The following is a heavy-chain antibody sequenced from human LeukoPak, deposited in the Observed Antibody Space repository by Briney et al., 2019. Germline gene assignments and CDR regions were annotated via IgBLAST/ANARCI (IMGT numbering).Heavy chain of an antibody. J-gene: IGHJ3*02. V-gene: IGHV3-30*02. CDR2: IRYDGSNK. CDR3: AKDGDYGDYVSAFDI. Sequence: PGGSLRLSCAASGFTFSSYGMHWVRQAPGKGLEWVAFIRYDGSNKYYADSVKGRFTISRDNSKNTLYLQTNSLRAEDTAVYYCAKDGDYGDYVSAFDIWGQGTMVTVSS. D-gene: IGHD4-17*01. CDR1: GFTFSSYG.